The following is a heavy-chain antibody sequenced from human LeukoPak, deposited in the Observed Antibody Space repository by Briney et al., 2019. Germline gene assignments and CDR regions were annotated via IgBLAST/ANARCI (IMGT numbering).Heavy chain of an antibody. V-gene: IGHV3-23*01. J-gene: IGHJ4*02. D-gene: IGHD2/OR15-2a*01. CDR2: ISGSGCST. CDR1: GFTFSSYG. Sequence: GGSLRLSCAASGFTFSSYGISLFRQAPGKWLEWVSAISGSGCSTYYAYSVKGRFHISRDNSKNTLYLQMNSLRAEDTAVYYCAKDQLGLWRGLAAAPEFDYWGQGTLVTVSS. CDR3: AKDQLGLWRGLAAAPEFDY.